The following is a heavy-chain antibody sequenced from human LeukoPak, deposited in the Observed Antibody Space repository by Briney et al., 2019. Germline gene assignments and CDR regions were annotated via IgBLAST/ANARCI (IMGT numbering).Heavy chain of an antibody. CDR2: IYTSGST. V-gene: IGHV4-4*07. J-gene: IGHJ4*02. CDR1: GGSISSYY. D-gene: IGHD3-10*01. CDR3: ARASLDSENYGRYFDY. Sequence: SETLSLTCTVSGGSISSYYWSWIRQPAGKGLEWIGRIYTSGSTNYNPSLKSRVTISVDTSKNQFSLKLTSVTAADTAVYYCARASLDSENYGRYFDYWGQGTLVTVSS.